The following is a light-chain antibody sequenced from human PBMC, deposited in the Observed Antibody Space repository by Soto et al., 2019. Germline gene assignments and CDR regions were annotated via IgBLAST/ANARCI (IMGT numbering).Light chain of an antibody. V-gene: IGLV2-18*02. Sequence: QSALTQPPSVSGSPGQSVTISCTGTSSDVGSYNRVSWYQQPLGTAPKLMIYEVSNRPSGVPDRFSGSKSGNTASLTISGLQAEDEDDYYCSSYTSSNNYVFGTGTKLTVL. CDR2: EVS. CDR3: SSYTSSNNYV. CDR1: SSDVGSYNR. J-gene: IGLJ1*01.